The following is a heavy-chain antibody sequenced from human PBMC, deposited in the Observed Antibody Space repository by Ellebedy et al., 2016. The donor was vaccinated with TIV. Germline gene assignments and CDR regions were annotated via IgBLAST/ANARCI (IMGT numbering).Heavy chain of an antibody. CDR1: GYTFTKYG. CDR2: LSGYNGDT. D-gene: IGHD5/OR15-5a*01. CDR3: TRGFYEKFDP. Sequence: ASVKVSCKASGYTFTKYGISWVRQAPGQGLEWMGWLSGYNGDTNYAQKFQCRVTMTIETSTNTVYMELRNLSFDDTAVYYCTRGFYEKFDPWGQGTPVTVS. J-gene: IGHJ5*02. V-gene: IGHV1-18*04.